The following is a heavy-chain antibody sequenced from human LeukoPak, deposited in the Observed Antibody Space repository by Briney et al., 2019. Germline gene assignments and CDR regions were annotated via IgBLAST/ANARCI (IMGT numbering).Heavy chain of an antibody. D-gene: IGHD6-13*01. J-gene: IGHJ4*02. CDR3: ARDLPSGSWYLPDY. CDR2: INPNSGGT. V-gene: IGHV1-2*02. Sequence: GASVKVSCKASGYTFTGYYMHWVRQAPGQGLEWVGWINPNSGGTNYAQKVQGRVTITRDNSISKDYLELSRQRYDDTDVYLCARDLPSGSWYLPDYWGQGTLVTVSS. CDR1: GYTFTGYY.